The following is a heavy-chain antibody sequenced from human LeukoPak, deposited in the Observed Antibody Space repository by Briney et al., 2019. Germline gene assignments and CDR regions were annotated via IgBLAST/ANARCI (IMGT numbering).Heavy chain of an antibody. CDR3: AREVLVPGGAFDI. CDR2: ISSSGSTI. J-gene: IGHJ3*02. Sequence: SGGSLRLSCAASGFTFSSYEMNWVRQAPGKGLEWVSYISSSGSTIYYADSVKGRFTISRDNAKNSLYLQMNSLRAEDTAVYYCAREVLVPGGAFDIWGQGTMVTVSS. CDR1: GFTFSSYE. D-gene: IGHD6-6*01. V-gene: IGHV3-48*03.